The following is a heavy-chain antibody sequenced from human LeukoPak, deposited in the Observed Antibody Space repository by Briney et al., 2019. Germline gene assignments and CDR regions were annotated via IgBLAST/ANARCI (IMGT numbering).Heavy chain of an antibody. CDR1: GGSISSGGYS. V-gene: IGHV4-34*01. J-gene: IGHJ6*02. CDR2: INHSGST. CDR3: ARARGKSYYYGMDV. Sequence: SETLSLTCAVSGGSISSGGYSWSWIRQPPGKGLEWIGEINHSGSTNYNPSLKSRVTISVDTSKNQFSLKLSSVTAADTAVYYCARARGKSYYYGMDVWGQGTTVTVSS.